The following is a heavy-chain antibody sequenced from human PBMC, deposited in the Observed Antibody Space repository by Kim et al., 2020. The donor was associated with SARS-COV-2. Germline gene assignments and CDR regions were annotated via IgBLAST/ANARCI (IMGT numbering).Heavy chain of an antibody. D-gene: IGHD3-3*01. CDR2: ISYSGTT. J-gene: IGHJ3*02. Sequence: SETLSLTCTVSGASIDSTNYYWGWIRQSPGKGLEWIGSISYSGTTYYNPSFESRVTISVHTSKNQFSLKLTSVIAADTAVYYCARPPRGISRRTFDIWGQGTMVTVSS. V-gene: IGHV4-39*01. CDR1: GASIDSTNYY. CDR3: ARPPRGISRRTFDI.